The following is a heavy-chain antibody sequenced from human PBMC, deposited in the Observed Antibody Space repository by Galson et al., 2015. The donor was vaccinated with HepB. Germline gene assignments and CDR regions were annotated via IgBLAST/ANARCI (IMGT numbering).Heavy chain of an antibody. Sequence: SLRLSCAASGFTFSRYGMDWVRQAPGKGLEWVAVISFDGSNKYYADSVKGRFTISRDNSKNTLYLRMNSLRAEDTAVYYCTKVKGDIAVAGPFDYWGQGTLVTVSS. CDR3: TKVKGDIAVAGPFDY. CDR1: GFTFSRYG. CDR2: ISFDGSNK. J-gene: IGHJ4*02. D-gene: IGHD6-19*01. V-gene: IGHV3-30*18.